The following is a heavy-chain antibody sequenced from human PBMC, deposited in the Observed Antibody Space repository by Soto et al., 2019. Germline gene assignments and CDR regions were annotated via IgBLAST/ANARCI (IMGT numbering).Heavy chain of an antibody. CDR3: ARIPDY. J-gene: IGHJ4*02. CDR1: GDSLFRTSW. Sequence: SETLDLTCAVSGDSLFRTSWWSWVRQSPGKGLEWIGEIHHDGSTNYNPSLKSRVIISVDKSKNQFSLRVNSVTALFSAENYCARIPDYCGQG. V-gene: IGHV4-4*02. CDR2: IHHDGST.